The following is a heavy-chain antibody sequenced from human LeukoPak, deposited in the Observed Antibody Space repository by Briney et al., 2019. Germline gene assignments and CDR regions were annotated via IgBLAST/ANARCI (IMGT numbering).Heavy chain of an antibody. V-gene: IGHV1-2*04. J-gene: IGHJ3*02. CDR1: GYTFTGYY. CDR3: ARQTTTWNAFDI. D-gene: IGHD1-1*01. CDR2: INPNSGGT. Sequence: ASVKVSCKASGYTFTGYYMHWVRQAPGQGLEWMGWINPNSGGTNYAQKFQGWVTMTRDTSISTAYMELSSLRSEDTAVYYCARQTTTWNAFDIWGQGTMVTVSS.